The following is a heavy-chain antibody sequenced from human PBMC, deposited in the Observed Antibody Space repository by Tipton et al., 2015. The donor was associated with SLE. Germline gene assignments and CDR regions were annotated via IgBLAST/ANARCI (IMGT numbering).Heavy chain of an antibody. CDR3: ARGASEMPTVVSPLVY. V-gene: IGHV1-2*02. J-gene: IGHJ4*02. CDR2: INPNSDGT. Sequence: QLVQSGAEVKKPGASVKVSCKASGYTFTDYYMHWVRQAPGQGLEWMGWINPNSDGTNYAQKFQGRVTMTRDESTKTAYMELSSLRYEDTAVNYCARGASEMPTVVSPLVYWGQGTLVTVSS. D-gene: IGHD4-23*01. CDR1: GYTFTDYY.